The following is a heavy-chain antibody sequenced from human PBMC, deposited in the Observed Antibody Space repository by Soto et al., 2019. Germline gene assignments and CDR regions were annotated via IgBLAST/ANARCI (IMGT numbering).Heavy chain of an antibody. J-gene: IGHJ4*02. Sequence: PSETLSLTCTVSGGPISSYYWSWIRQPPGKGLEWIGYIYYGGSTNYNPSLKSRVTISVDTSKNQFSLKLSSVTAADTAVYYCARAYGGYADYWGQGALVTVSS. CDR2: IYYGGST. CDR1: GGPISSYY. CDR3: ARAYGGYADY. V-gene: IGHV4-59*01. D-gene: IGHD5-12*01.